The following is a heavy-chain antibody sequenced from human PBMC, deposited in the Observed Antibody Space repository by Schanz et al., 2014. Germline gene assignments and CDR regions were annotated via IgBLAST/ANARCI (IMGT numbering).Heavy chain of an antibody. J-gene: IGHJ4*02. V-gene: IGHV3-30*02. CDR3: AKEDRNHNSDYVY. Sequence: VQLVESGGGLVQPGGSLRLSCAASGFTFGNFFMSWVRQAPGKGLEWVAFIRSDGSNENYADSVRGRFTISRDDSKNTLYLQMNSLRPEDTAVYYCAKEDRNHNSDYVYWGQGTLVTVSS. D-gene: IGHD3-22*01. CDR2: IRSDGSNE. CDR1: GFTFGNFF.